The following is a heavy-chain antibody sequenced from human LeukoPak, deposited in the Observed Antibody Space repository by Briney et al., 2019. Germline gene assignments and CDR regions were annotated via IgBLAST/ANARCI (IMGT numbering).Heavy chain of an antibody. V-gene: IGHV1-46*01. CDR3: XXXGSLIQWLPLGYYYYYMDV. CDR2: INPSGGST. J-gene: IGHJ6*03. CDR1: GYTFTSYY. D-gene: IGHD5-12*01. Sequence: ASVKVSCKASGYTFTSYYMHWVRQAPGQGLEWMGIINPSGGSTSYAQKFQGRVTMTRDMSTSTVYMELSSLRSEDTAVYYCXXXGSLIQWLPLGYYYYYMDVWGKGTTVTVSS.